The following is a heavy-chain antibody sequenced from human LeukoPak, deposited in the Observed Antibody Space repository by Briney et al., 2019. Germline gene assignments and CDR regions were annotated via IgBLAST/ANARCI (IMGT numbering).Heavy chain of an antibody. CDR1: GGSFSGYY. D-gene: IGHD3-3*01. CDR2: INHSGST. V-gene: IGHV4-34*01. J-gene: IGHJ4*02. CDR3: ASYFNYDSWTFLGFFDY. Sequence: SETLSLTCAVYGGSFSGYYWSWIRQPPGKGLEWIGEINHSGSTNYNPSLKSRVTISVDTSKNQFSLKLISVTAADTAVYFCASYFNYDSWTFLGFFDYWGQGTLVTVSS.